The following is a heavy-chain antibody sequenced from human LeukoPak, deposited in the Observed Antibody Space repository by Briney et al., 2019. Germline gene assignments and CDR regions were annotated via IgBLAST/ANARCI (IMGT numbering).Heavy chain of an antibody. Sequence: GGSLRLSCAASGLTFSNYWMHWVRQAPGKGLEWVSAISGSGGSTYYADSVKGRFTISRDNSKNTLYLQMNSLRAEDTAVYYCAKLVYYDSSSWYWGQGTLVTVSS. D-gene: IGHD3-22*01. CDR2: ISGSGGST. J-gene: IGHJ4*02. CDR3: AKLVYYDSSSWY. CDR1: GLTFSNYW. V-gene: IGHV3-23*01.